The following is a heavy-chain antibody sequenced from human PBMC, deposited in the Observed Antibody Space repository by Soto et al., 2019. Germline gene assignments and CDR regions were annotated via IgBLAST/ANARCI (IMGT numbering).Heavy chain of an antibody. CDR3: ARDSSMPGYYDSSGYFAPDAYYYYYGMDV. CDR1: GGSISSGGYY. CDR2: IYYSGST. V-gene: IGHV4-31*03. J-gene: IGHJ6*02. Sequence: SETLSLTCTVSGGSISSGGYYWSWIRKHPGKGLEWIGYIYYSGSTYYNPSLKSRVTISVDTSKNQFSLKLSSVTAADTAVYYCARDSSMPGYYDSSGYFAPDAYYYYYGMDVWGQGTTVTVSS. D-gene: IGHD3-22*01.